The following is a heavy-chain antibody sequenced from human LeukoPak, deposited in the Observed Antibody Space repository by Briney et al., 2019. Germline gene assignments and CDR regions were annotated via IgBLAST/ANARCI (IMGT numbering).Heavy chain of an antibody. Sequence: GGSLRLSCAASGFTFSSYCMNWVRQAPGKGLEWVSYINTNSSYIYYADSVKGRFTISRDNAKNTLYLQMNSLRAEDTAVYYCASGIYYDCGVVAADYWRQGTVIIASS. CDR3: ASGIYYDCGVVAADY. V-gene: IGHV3-21*01. D-gene: IGHD4-17*01. CDR1: GFTFSSYC. CDR2: INTNSSYI. J-gene: IGHJ4*02.